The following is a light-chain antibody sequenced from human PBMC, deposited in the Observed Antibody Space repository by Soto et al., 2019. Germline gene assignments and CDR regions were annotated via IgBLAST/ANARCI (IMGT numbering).Light chain of an antibody. CDR1: QRISSW. CDR2: KAS. J-gene: IGKJ2*01. V-gene: IGKV1-5*03. CDR3: QQYNSYST. Sequence: DIQMTQAPSTLSASIGDRVIITCRASQRISSWLAWYQQKSRKAPTLLIYKASSLECGVPSRFSGSGSGTEFTLTISSLQPDDFGTYYCQQYNSYSTFGQGTKLEIK.